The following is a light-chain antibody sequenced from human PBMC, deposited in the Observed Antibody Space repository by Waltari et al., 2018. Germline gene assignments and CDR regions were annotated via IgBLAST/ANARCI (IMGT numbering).Light chain of an antibody. J-gene: IGKJ2*01. CDR3: QQYGDSPLYT. V-gene: IGKV3-20*01. CDR1: QRVGNNY. CDR2: DAS. Sequence: EIVLTQSPGTLSLSPGERATLSCRASQRVGNNYLTWYQQKPGQATRLLIYDASTRASGIPDRCSGRWSGTDFTLTISRLEPEDLAVYYCQQYGDSPLYTFGQGTKLEI.